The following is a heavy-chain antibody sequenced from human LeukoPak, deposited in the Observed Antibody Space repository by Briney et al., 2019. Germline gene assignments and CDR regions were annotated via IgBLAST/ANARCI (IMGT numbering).Heavy chain of an antibody. CDR1: GGSVSSYS. CDR2: IYYSGST. CDR3: ARDTGDYFDY. D-gene: IGHD3-10*01. V-gene: IGHV4-59*02. J-gene: IGHJ4*02. Sequence: PSETLSHTCTVSGGSVSSYSWNWIRQPPGKGLEWIGYIYYSGSTNYNPSLKSRVTISVDTSKNQFSLKLSSVTAADTAVYYCARDTGDYFDYWGQGALVTVSS.